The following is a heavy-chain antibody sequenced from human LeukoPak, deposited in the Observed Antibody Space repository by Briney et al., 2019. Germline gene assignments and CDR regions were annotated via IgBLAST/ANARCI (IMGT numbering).Heavy chain of an antibody. V-gene: IGHV4-61*08. Sequence: SETLSLTCTVSGGSISSGDYYWSWIRQPPGKGLEWIGYIYYSGSTNYNPSLKSRVTISVDTSKNQFSLKLSSVTAADTAVYYCARVELGSGSSHPFYWFDPWGQGTLVTVSS. J-gene: IGHJ5*02. CDR2: IYYSGST. CDR3: ARVELGSGSSHPFYWFDP. D-gene: IGHD3-10*01. CDR1: GGSISSGDYY.